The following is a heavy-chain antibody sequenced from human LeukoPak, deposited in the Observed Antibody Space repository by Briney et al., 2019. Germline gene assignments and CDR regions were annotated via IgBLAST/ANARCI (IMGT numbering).Heavy chain of an antibody. CDR2: IGSDGSHT. V-gene: IGHV3-30-3*01. D-gene: IGHD2-21*01. CDR3: ARERQDAILHSGAFDI. J-gene: IGHJ3*02. Sequence: GGSLRLSCAASGFTFSTYFMHWVSQARGKGVEWVADIGSDGSHTLYVESVKGRFTISRDNSKNTLYLQMNSLRAEHTAVYFCARERQDAILHSGAFDIWGQGTMVTVSS. CDR1: GFTFSTYF.